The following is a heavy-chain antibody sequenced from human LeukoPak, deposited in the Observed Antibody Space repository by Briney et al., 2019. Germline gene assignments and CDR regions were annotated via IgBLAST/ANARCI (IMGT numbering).Heavy chain of an antibody. Sequence: GGSLRLSCAASGFTFSSYWMSWVRQAPGKGLEWVANIKQDGSEKYYVDSVKGRFTISRDNAKNSLYLQMNSLRAEDTAVYYCARDGFGAVAGFSDYWGQGTLVTVSS. CDR1: GFTFSSYW. V-gene: IGHV3-7*01. CDR2: IKQDGSEK. D-gene: IGHD6-19*01. CDR3: ARDGFGAVAGFSDY. J-gene: IGHJ4*02.